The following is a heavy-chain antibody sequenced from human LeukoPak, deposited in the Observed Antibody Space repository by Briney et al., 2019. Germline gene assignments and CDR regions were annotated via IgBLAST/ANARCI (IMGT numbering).Heavy chain of an antibody. CDR1: GGSISSSSYY. CDR2: IYYSGST. Sequence: SETLSLTCTVSGGSISSSSYYWGWIRQPRGKGLEWIGSIYYSGSTYYNPSLKSRVTILVDTSKNQFSLKLSSVTAADTAIYYCARKYSSGVTWFDPWGQGTLVTVSS. V-gene: IGHV4-39*07. D-gene: IGHD6-19*01. J-gene: IGHJ5*02. CDR3: ARKYSSGVTWFDP.